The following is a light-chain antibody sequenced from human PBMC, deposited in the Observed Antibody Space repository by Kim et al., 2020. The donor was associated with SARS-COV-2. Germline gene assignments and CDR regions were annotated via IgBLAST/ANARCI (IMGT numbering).Light chain of an antibody. CDR1: QGFVHSDGNTY. V-gene: IGKV2-30*02. Sequence: GQSASISCRSSQGFVHSDGNTYLSWFQQRPGQSPRRLIYKVSKRDSGVPDRFSGSGSGTYFTLKISRVEAEDVGVYYCMQGTHSFTFGQGTKVEIK. CDR2: KVS. CDR3: MQGTHSFT. J-gene: IGKJ2*01.